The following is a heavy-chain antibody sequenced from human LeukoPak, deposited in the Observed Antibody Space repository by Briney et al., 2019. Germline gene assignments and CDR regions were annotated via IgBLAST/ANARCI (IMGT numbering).Heavy chain of an antibody. V-gene: IGHV3-30*04. CDR1: GFTFSSYA. D-gene: IGHD2-2*01. Sequence: GGSLRLSCAASGFTFSSYAMSWVRQAPGKGLEWVAVISYDATNKYFADSAKGRFTISRDNSKNSLYLQMNSLRPDDTAVYWCARSYCDRTSCYGMDVWGQGTTVTVSS. CDR3: ARSYCDRTSCYGMDV. CDR2: ISYDATNK. J-gene: IGHJ6*02.